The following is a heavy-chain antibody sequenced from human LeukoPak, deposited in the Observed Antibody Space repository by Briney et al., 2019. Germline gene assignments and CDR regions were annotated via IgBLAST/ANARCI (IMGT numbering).Heavy chain of an antibody. CDR2: IHPADSDT. CDR1: GYSFTNYW. V-gene: IGHV5-51*01. J-gene: IGHJ4*02. D-gene: IGHD3-22*01. CDR3: ARVGYYYVSGGFYAQPFDF. Sequence: GESLKISCKVSGYSFTNYWIGWVRQMPGKGLEWMGIIHPADSDTRYRPSFQGQVTMSADESISTAYLQWSSLKASDTAIYYCARVGYYYVSGGFYAQPFDFWGQGTLVTVSS.